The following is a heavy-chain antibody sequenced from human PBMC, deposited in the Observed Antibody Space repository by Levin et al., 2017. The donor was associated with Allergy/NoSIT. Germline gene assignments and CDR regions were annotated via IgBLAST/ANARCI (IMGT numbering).Heavy chain of an antibody. CDR3: AIGGGSTSRWYLGKRHRNDCHHHCMDV. CDR1: GGSFSDYY. Sequence: SQTLSLTCAVYGGSFSDYYWSWIRQPPGKGLEWIGEINHSVGTNYNPSLKSRVTISVDTSKSQVSLKLSSVTAADTAAFYCAIGGGSTSRWYLGKRHRNDCHHHCMDVWGKGTPVTVS. D-gene: IGHD6-13*01. CDR2: INHSVGT. V-gene: IGHV4-34*01. J-gene: IGHJ6*03.